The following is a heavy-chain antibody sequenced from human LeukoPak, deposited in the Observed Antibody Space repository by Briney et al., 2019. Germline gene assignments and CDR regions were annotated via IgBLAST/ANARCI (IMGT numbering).Heavy chain of an antibody. CDR1: GGTFSSYA. D-gene: IGHD3-22*01. V-gene: IGHV1-69*13. CDR2: IIPIFGTA. CDR3: ATHRLGSGYQFDY. Sequence: SVKVSCKASGGTFSSYAISWVRQAPGQGLEWMGGIIPIFGTANYAQKFQGRVTITADESTSTAYMELSSLRSEDTAVYYCATHRLGSGYQFDYWGQGTLVTVSS. J-gene: IGHJ4*02.